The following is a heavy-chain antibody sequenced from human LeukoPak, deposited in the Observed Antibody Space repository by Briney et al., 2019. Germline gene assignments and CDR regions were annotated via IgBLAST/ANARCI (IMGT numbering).Heavy chain of an antibody. D-gene: IGHD4-11*01. CDR1: GFTFSTYA. CDR3: ARRAVTIDPQHWYFDL. J-gene: IGHJ2*01. Sequence: PGGSLRLSGAASGFTFSTYAMDWVRQAPGKGLEYVSSISSNGGTTYYANSVKGRFTITRDNSKDTLYLQMGSLRSEDMAVYYCARRAVTIDPQHWYFDLWGRGTLVTVSS. CDR2: ISSNGGTT. V-gene: IGHV3-64*01.